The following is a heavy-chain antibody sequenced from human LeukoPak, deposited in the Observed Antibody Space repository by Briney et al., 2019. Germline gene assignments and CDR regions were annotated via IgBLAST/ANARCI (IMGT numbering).Heavy chain of an antibody. CDR1: GFTFSSYA. J-gene: IGHJ4*02. D-gene: IGHD6-13*01. Sequence: GGSLRLSCAASGFTFSSYAMSWVRQAPGKGLEWVSAISGSGGSTYYADSVKGRFTISRDNSKNTLYLQMNSLRAEDTAVYYCAPQAGIAAAGTSSLGGYWGQGTLVTVSS. V-gene: IGHV3-23*01. CDR2: ISGSGGST. CDR3: APQAGIAAAGTSSLGGY.